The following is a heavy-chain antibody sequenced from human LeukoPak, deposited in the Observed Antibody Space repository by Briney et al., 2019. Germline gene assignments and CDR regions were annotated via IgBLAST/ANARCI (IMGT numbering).Heavy chain of an antibody. Sequence: SETLSLTCAVSGDSISTYYWSWVRQPPGKGLEWIGYISYSGNTNYNLSLKSRVTISTDTSKNQFSLKLSSVTAADTAVYYCARMTSYNWYYNYYYMDVWGKGTTVTVSS. J-gene: IGHJ6*03. CDR1: GDSISTYY. V-gene: IGHV4-59*01. CDR2: ISYSGNT. CDR3: ARMTSYNWYYNYYYMDV. D-gene: IGHD1-1*01.